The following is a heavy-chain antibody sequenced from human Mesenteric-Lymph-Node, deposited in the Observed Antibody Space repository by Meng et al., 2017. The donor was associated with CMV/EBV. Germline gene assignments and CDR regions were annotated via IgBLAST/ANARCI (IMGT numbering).Heavy chain of an antibody. Sequence: GESLKISCVASGFNFTDYAMHWVRQTPGKGLEWVAAISYDGTRQYYPDSVKGRFTISRDNSKNTLFLQMNSLRTEDTAVYYCARDGITFGGVIVIRGLVYWGQGTLVTVSS. CDR2: ISYDGTRQ. CDR3: ARDGITFGGVIVIRGLVY. D-gene: IGHD3-16*02. V-gene: IGHV3-30*04. J-gene: IGHJ4*02. CDR1: GFNFTDYA.